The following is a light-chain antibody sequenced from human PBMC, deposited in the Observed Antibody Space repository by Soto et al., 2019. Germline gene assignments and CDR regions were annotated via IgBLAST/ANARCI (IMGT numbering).Light chain of an antibody. J-gene: IGLJ1*01. Sequence: QSVLTQPPSVSAAPGQKVTISCSGSSSNIGGNSVSWYQQLPGTAPKLLIYDDNKRPSGIPDRFSGSKSGTSATLGITGFQTGDEAEYYCGSWDSSLSAYVFGTGTKVTAL. CDR2: DDN. CDR3: GSWDSSLSAYV. V-gene: IGLV1-51*01. CDR1: SSNIGGNS.